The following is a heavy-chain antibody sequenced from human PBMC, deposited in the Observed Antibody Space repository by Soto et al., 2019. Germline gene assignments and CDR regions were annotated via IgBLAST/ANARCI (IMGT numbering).Heavy chain of an antibody. CDR3: ARRAKTATTNWGAFDI. J-gene: IGHJ3*02. Sequence: ESGGGLVQPGGSLRLSCAASGFTFSSYVMNWVRQAPGKGLEWVSTISYSADKTFYADSVKGRFTISRDNSRDTLFLQMNSLRADDAAVYYCARRAKTATTNWGAFDIWGQGTMVTVSS. CDR2: ISYSADKT. D-gene: IGHD1-7*01. V-gene: IGHV3-23*01. CDR1: GFTFSSYV.